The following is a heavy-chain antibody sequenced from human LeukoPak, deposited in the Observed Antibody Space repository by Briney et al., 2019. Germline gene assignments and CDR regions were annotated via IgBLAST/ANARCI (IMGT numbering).Heavy chain of an antibody. CDR3: ARVDQLVLDY. CDR2: IYYTGST. CDR1: GASISGSGYY. J-gene: IGHJ4*02. V-gene: IGHV4-39*01. Sequence: PSETLSLTCAVSGASISGSGYYLGWIRQPPGKGLEWIGNIYYTGSTYYNASLQSRVTISIDMSKNQFSLRLSSVTAADTAVYYCARVDQLVLDYWGQGTLVTVSS. D-gene: IGHD6-6*01.